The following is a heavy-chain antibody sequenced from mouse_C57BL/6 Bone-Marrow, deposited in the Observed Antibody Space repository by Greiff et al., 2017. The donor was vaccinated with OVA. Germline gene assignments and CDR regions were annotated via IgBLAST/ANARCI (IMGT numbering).Heavy chain of an antibody. J-gene: IGHJ3*01. CDR2: INPGSGGT. Sequence: QVQLQQSGAELVRPGTSVKVSCKASGYAFTNYLIEWVKQRPGQGLEWIGVINPGSGGTNYNEKFKGKATFTADTSSNTAYMQLSSLTTEDSAIYYCARREAWFAYWGQGTLVTVSA. CDR3: ARREAWFAY. V-gene: IGHV1-54*02. CDR1: GYAFTNYL.